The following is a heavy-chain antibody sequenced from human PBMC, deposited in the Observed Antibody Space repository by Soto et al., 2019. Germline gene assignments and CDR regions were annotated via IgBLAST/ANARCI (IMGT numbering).Heavy chain of an antibody. D-gene: IGHD1-26*01. Sequence: GGSLRLSCAASGFTYSSYSMNWVRQAPGKGLEWVSSISSSSSYIYYADSVKGRFTISRDNAKNSLYLQMNSLRAEGTAVYYCARVSGRCPDAFDIWGQGTMVTVSS. V-gene: IGHV3-21*01. J-gene: IGHJ3*02. CDR2: ISSSSSYI. CDR1: GFTYSSYS. CDR3: ARVSGRCPDAFDI.